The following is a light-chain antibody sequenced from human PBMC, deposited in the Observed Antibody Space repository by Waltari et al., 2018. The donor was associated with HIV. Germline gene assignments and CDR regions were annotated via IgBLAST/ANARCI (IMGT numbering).Light chain of an antibody. CDR2: EVT. J-gene: IGLJ2*01. Sequence: QSALTQPPSASGSPGQSVTISCTGTSSDVGGYNFVSWYQQHPGKAPKLMIFEVTKRPSVVPARCSGSKTGNTASLTVSVLQADDEADYYCSSYAGGNNLVFGGGTKLTGL. V-gene: IGLV2-8*01. CDR3: SSYAGGNNLV. CDR1: SSDVGGYNF.